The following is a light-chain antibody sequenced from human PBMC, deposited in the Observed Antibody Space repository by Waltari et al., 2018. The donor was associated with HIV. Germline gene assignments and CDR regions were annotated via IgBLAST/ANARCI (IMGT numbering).Light chain of an antibody. CDR2: WAS. Sequence: DIVMTQSPDSLAVSLGERATINCKSSQSVLYSSNNKDYLAWYHEKPGQPPKLLIYWASTRESGVPDRFGGSGSGTDFTLTISSLQAEDVAVYYCQQYYSTPRTFGQGTKLEIK. V-gene: IGKV4-1*01. J-gene: IGKJ2*01. CDR1: QSVLYSSNNKDY. CDR3: QQYYSTPRT.